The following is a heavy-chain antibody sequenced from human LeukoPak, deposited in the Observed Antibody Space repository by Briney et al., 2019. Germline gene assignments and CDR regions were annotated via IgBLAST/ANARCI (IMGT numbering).Heavy chain of an antibody. CDR2: IYTSGST. Sequence: SETLSLTCAVYGGSFSGYYWSWIRQPAGKGLEWIGRIYTSGSTNYNPSLKSRVTMSVDTSKNQFSLKLSSVTAADTAVYYCARGHHYYGSGGFDIWGQGTMVTVSS. D-gene: IGHD3-10*01. J-gene: IGHJ3*02. V-gene: IGHV4-59*10. CDR1: GGSFSGYY. CDR3: ARGHHYYGSGGFDI.